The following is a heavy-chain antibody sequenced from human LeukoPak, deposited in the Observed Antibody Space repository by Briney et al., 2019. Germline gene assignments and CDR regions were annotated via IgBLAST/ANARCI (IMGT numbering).Heavy chain of an antibody. CDR2: IYTSGST. CDR3: ARHPNIYCSSTSCYTGRPNWFDP. D-gene: IGHD2-2*02. Sequence: PSETLSLTCTVSGGPITIYSWTWIRQPAGKGLEWIGRIYTSGSTNYNPSLKSRVTISVDTSKNQFSLKLSSVTAADTAVYYCARHPNIYCSSTSCYTGRPNWFDPWGQGTLVTVSS. CDR1: GGPITIYS. J-gene: IGHJ5*02. V-gene: IGHV4-4*07.